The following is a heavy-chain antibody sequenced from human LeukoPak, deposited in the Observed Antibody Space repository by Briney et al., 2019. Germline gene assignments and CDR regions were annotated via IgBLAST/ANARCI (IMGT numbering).Heavy chain of an antibody. D-gene: IGHD3-9*01. Sequence: ASVKVSCKASGYTLTGYYMHWVRQAPGQGLEWMGWINPNSGGTNYAQKFQGRVTMTRDTSISTAYMELSRLRSDDTAVYYCARDRYDILTGSYYMDVWGKGTTVTISS. J-gene: IGHJ6*03. CDR2: INPNSGGT. CDR3: ARDRYDILTGSYYMDV. CDR1: GYTLTGYY. V-gene: IGHV1-2*02.